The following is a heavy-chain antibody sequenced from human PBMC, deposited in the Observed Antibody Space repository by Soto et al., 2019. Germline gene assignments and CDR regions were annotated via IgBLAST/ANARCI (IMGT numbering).Heavy chain of an antibody. D-gene: IGHD2-2*01. J-gene: IGHJ6*02. CDR1: GFTFSSYG. CDR3: ARDLKVGYCSSTSCRRGYYYYGMDV. Sequence: GGSLRLSCAASGFTFSSYGMNWVRQAPGKGLEWVSYISSSGSTIYYADSVKGRFTISRDNAKNSLYLQMNSLRAEDTAVYYCARDLKVGYCSSTSCRRGYYYYGMDVWGQGTTVTVS. V-gene: IGHV3-48*03. CDR2: ISSSGSTI.